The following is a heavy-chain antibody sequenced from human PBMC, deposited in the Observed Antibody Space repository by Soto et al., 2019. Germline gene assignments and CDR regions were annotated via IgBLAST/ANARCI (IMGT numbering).Heavy chain of an antibody. J-gene: IGHJ4*02. D-gene: IGHD6-6*01. V-gene: IGHV3-23*01. Sequence: EVQLLESGGGLVQPGGSLRLSCVASGFTFSSYPMSWVRQAPGKGLEWVSGISGGSHSTYYADSVKGRFTISRDNSKNTLYLQMDGLRAEDSAVYYCAKEAARPGPCDYWGQGTLVTVSS. CDR1: GFTFSSYP. CDR3: AKEAARPGPCDY. CDR2: ISGGSHST.